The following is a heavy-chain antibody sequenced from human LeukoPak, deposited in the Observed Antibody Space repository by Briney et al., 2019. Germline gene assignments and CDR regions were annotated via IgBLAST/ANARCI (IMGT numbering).Heavy chain of an antibody. Sequence: SSETLSLTCTVSGASDNSYYWSCIRQPDGKGLEWIGQISTSGSINYNPSLESRVTMSVDTSKNQFSLKMNSVTAADTAVYYCARVVAPKRFDPWGQGTLVTVSS. J-gene: IGHJ5*02. V-gene: IGHV4-4*07. D-gene: IGHD2-2*01. CDR1: GASDNSYY. CDR3: ARVVAPKRFDP. CDR2: ISTSGSI.